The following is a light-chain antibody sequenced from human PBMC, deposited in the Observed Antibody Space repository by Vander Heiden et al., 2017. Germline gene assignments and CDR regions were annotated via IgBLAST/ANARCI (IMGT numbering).Light chain of an antibody. V-gene: IGKV3-15*01. CDR3: QQDNNLYT. CDR2: GAS. J-gene: IGKJ2*01. CDR1: QSVSSN. Sequence: EIVMTQSPATLSVSPGERATLSCRASQSVSSNLAWYQQKPGQAPRLLIYGASTRANGIPARFSGSGSGTEFTLTISSLQSEDFAVYYWQQDNNLYTFGQGTKLEIK.